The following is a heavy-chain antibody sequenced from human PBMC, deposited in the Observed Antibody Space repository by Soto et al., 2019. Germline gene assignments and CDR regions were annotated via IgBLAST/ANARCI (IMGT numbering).Heavy chain of an antibody. CDR3: AKDLESLGYCSGGSCSDY. Sequence: PGGSLRLSCAASGFTFSSYAMSWVRQAPGKGLEWVSAISGSGGSTYYADSVKGRFTISRDNSKNTLYLQMNSLRAEDTAVYYCAKDLESLGYCSGGSCSDYWGQGTLVTVSS. D-gene: IGHD2-15*01. CDR2: ISGSGGST. V-gene: IGHV3-23*01. CDR1: GFTFSSYA. J-gene: IGHJ4*02.